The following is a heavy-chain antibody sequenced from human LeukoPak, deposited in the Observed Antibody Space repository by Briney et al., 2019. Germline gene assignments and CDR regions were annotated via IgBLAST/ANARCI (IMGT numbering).Heavy chain of an antibody. J-gene: IGHJ4*02. V-gene: IGHV4-59*01. D-gene: IGHD4-11*01. CDR2: IFYSGST. Sequence: SETLSLTCTVSGGSISSYYWTWLRQPPGKGLEWIGYIFYSGSTNYNPSLKSRLTISVDTSKNQFSLKLSSVTAADTAVYYCARLRGNYFPDYWGQGTLVTVSS. CDR1: GGSISSYY. CDR3: ARLRGNYFPDY.